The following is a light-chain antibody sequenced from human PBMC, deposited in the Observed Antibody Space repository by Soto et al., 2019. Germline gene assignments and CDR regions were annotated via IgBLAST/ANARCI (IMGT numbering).Light chain of an antibody. V-gene: IGKV1-5*03. Sequence: DIQMTQSPSTLSASVGDRVTITCRASQSISSWLAWYQQKPGKAPKLLIYKASSLESGVPSRFSGSGSGTEFTLTISSLQPYDFATSYCQQYNSYSRTFGQGTKLEIK. CDR3: QQYNSYSRT. J-gene: IGKJ2*01. CDR1: QSISSW. CDR2: KAS.